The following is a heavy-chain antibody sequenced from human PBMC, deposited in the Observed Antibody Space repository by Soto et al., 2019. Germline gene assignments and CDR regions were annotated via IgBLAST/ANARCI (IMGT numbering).Heavy chain of an antibody. J-gene: IGHJ4*02. Sequence: SETLSLTCTVSGGSISSSSYYWGWIRQPPGKGLEWIGSIYYSGSTCYNPSLKSRVTISVDTSKNQFSLKLSSVTAADTAVYYCARVKLGTLDYWGQGTLVTVSS. V-gene: IGHV4-39*07. CDR1: GGSISSSSYY. CDR3: ARVKLGTLDY. D-gene: IGHD7-27*01. CDR2: IYYSGST.